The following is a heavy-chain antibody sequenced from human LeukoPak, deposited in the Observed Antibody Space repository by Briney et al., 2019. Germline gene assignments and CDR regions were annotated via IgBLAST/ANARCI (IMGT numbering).Heavy chain of an antibody. CDR1: GFTFTTYT. J-gene: IGHJ3*02. V-gene: IGHV3-23*01. D-gene: IGHD1-1*01. Sequence: GGSLRLSCAAYGFTFTTYTISWVSQTPAKGLEWESAISGSATRTSYADSATGRFTISRANSKNTLYLQMSSLRAEDTAIYYCAREYKIPATGTLVFDIWGPGTMVTVSS. CDR2: ISGSATRT. CDR3: AREYKIPATGTLVFDI.